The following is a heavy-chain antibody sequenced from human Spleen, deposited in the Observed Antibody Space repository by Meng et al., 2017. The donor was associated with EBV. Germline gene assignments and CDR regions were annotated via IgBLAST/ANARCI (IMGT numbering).Heavy chain of an antibody. V-gene: IGHV3-74*01. CDR3: SRDLVGSDDT. J-gene: IGHJ5*02. Sequence: QVLRSGGYLVQSGGSLRLSFEASGFVFSDYFLSWVRQAPGKGLMWVSRINEDGAITTYAESVKGRFTISRDNARNKLYLQMNDLRVEDTAMYYCSRDLVGSDDTWGQGTLVTVPS. CDR2: INEDGAIT. CDR1: GFVFSDYF.